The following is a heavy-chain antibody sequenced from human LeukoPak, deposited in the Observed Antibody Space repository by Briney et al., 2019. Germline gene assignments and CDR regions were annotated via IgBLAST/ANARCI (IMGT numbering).Heavy chain of an antibody. CDR2: ISSSGDSI. CDR1: GFKFRDYY. V-gene: IGHV3-11*01. CDR3: AKGGWGTGIGY. J-gene: IGHJ4*02. Sequence: GGSLRLSCAASGFKFRDYYMSWIRQAPGKGLQWVSYISSSGDSIHYADSVEGRFTISRDNAKNSLYLQMSGLRPEDTAVYYCAKGGWGTGIGYLGQGTLVTVSS. D-gene: IGHD3-10*01.